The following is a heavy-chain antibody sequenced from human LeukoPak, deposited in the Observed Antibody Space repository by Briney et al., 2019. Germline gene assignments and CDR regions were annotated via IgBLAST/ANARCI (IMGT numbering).Heavy chain of an antibody. CDR3: TRDALGGSYLGFDS. CDR2: VNSDGSST. D-gene: IGHD1-26*01. CDR1: GFTFSNSW. J-gene: IGHJ4*02. Sequence: QSGGSLRLSCAASGFTFSNSWMHWVRQVPGKGLVWVSRVNSDGSSTTYADSVKGRFFISRDNAKNTLYLQMNSLRAEDTALYYCTRDALGGSYLGFDSWGQGTLVSVSS. V-gene: IGHV3-74*01.